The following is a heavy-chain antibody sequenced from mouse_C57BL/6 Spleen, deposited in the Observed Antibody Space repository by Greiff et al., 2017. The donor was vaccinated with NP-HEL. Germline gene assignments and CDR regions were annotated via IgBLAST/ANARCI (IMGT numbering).Heavy chain of an antibody. J-gene: IGHJ4*01. Sequence: EVQVVESGGGLVKPGGSLKLSCAASGFTFSSYAMSWVRQTPEKRLEWVATISDGGSYTYYPDNVKGRFTISRDNAKNNLYLQMSHLKSEDTAMYYCARDGGSLYAMDYWGQGTSVTVSS. CDR2: ISDGGSYT. D-gene: IGHD1-1*02. CDR1: GFTFSSYA. CDR3: ARDGGSLYAMDY. V-gene: IGHV5-4*01.